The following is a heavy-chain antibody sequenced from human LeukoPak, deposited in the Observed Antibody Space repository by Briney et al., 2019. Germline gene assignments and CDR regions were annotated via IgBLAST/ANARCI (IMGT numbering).Heavy chain of an antibody. D-gene: IGHD2-2*02. CDR3: AKGGYCSSTSCYTNY. J-gene: IGHJ4*02. CDR1: GFSLSDYA. V-gene: IGHV3-23*01. CDR2: ISAGGGST. Sequence: GGSLRLSCAAAGFSLSDYAMTWVRQAPGKGLEWVPGISAGGGSTHYADSVKGRFTTSRDNLNNMLYSEMNSLRAEDTATYYCAKGGYCSSTSCYTNYWGQGTLVTVSS.